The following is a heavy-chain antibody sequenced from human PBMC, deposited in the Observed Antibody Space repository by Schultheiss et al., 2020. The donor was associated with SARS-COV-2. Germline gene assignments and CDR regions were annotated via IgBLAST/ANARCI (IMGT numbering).Heavy chain of an antibody. D-gene: IGHD1-1*01. Sequence: SETLSLTCTVSGGSVSSGSYYWSWIRQPPGKGLEWIGEINHSGSTNYNPSLKSRVTISVDTSKNQISLNLRSVTTADTAIYFCARLGSMVHTSYYYFLDVWGKGTTVTVSS. CDR1: GGSVSSGSYY. CDR3: ARLGSMVHTSYYYFLDV. CDR2: INHSGST. V-gene: IGHV4-61*01. J-gene: IGHJ6*03.